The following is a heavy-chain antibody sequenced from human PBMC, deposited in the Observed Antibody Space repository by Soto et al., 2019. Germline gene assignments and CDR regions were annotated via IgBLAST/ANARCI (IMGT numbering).Heavy chain of an antibody. V-gene: IGHV1-18*01. CDR1: GYTFTTYG. CDR2: ISGYNGHT. J-gene: IGHJ6*02. CDR3: AREGEMPYYYYGLDV. Sequence: QVQLVQSGAEVRKPGASVKVSCKASGYTFTTYGISWVRQAPGQGLEWMGWISGYNGHTKYEQKFQGRVTMTTDTSTSTVYMDLRSLRSDDTAAYYCAREGEMPYYYYGLDVWGQGTTVTVSS. D-gene: IGHD3-16*01.